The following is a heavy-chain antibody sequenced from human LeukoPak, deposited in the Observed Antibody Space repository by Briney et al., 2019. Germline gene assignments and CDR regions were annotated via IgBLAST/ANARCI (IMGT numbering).Heavy chain of an antibody. CDR3: VRDRPHNWFDP. CDR1: GYSFTGFY. Sequence: ASVKVSCKASGYSFTGFYIHWVRQAPGQGLEWMGWANPYSGGTNYTQKFQGRITMTRDTSITTAYMELSSLRSDDTAVYYCVRDRPHNWFDPWGQGTLVTVSS. V-gene: IGHV1-2*02. CDR2: ANPYSGGT. J-gene: IGHJ5*02.